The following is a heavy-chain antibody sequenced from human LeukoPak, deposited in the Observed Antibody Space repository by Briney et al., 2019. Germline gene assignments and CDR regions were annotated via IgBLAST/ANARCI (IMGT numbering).Heavy chain of an antibody. Sequence: ASVKVSCKTSGYTFTAYYMYWLRQAPGQGLECMGWIYPNSGATGYAQNFQGRVTMTRDTSVSTIYMELSRLRSDDTAVYYCARDGVSTTPDFDYWGPGTLVTVSS. CDR1: GYTFTAYY. J-gene: IGHJ4*02. CDR2: IYPNSGAT. CDR3: ARDGVSTTPDFDY. D-gene: IGHD2-8*01. V-gene: IGHV1-2*02.